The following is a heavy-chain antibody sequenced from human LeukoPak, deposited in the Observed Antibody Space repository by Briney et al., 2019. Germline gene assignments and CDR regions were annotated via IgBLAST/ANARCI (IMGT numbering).Heavy chain of an antibody. J-gene: IGHJ4*02. CDR3: ARVSGSYSYYFDY. Sequence: GGSPRLSCAASGFTFSSYAMHWVRQAPGKGLEYVSAISSNGGSTYYANSVKGRFTISRDNSKNTLYLQMGSLRAEDMAVYYCARVSGSYSYYFDYWGQGTLVTVSS. V-gene: IGHV3-64*01. D-gene: IGHD1-26*01. CDR2: ISSNGGST. CDR1: GFTFSSYA.